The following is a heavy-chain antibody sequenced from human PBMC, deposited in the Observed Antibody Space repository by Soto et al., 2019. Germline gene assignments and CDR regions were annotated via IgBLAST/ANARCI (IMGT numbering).Heavy chain of an antibody. D-gene: IGHD3-3*01. J-gene: IGHJ6*03. Sequence: ESGGGVVQPGRSLRLSCAASGITFSSYGMHWVRQAPGKGLEWVAVIWYDGSKKYYADSVKGRFTISRDNSKNTLYLQMNSLRAEDTAVYYCAGSGSKYYYYMDVWGKGTTVTVSS. CDR3: AGSGSKYYYYMDV. V-gene: IGHV3-33*01. CDR2: IWYDGSKK. CDR1: GITFSSYG.